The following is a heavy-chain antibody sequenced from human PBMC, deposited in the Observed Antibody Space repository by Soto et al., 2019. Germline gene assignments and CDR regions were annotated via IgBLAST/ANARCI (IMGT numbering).Heavy chain of an antibody. D-gene: IGHD4-17*01. Sequence: SETLSLTCAVSGGSISSGGYSWSWIRQPPGKGLEWIGYIYYSGSTYYNPSLKIRVTMSVDTSKNQFSLKLSSVTAVDTAVYYCARKNGVLDAFDIWGQGTMVTVS. J-gene: IGHJ3*02. CDR1: GGSISSGGYS. V-gene: IGHV4-30-2*01. CDR2: IYYSGST. CDR3: ARKNGVLDAFDI.